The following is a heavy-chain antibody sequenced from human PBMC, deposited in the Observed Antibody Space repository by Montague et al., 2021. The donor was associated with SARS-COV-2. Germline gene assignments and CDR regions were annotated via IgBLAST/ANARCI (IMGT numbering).Heavy chain of an antibody. Sequence: CVISGDSVSSNSAAWNWIRQSPSRGLEWLGRTYYRSKWYNDYALSVKSRITINPDTSKNQFSLQLNSVTPEDTAVYYCARSVGASSSSWPLPPHFDYWGQGTLVTVSS. CDR1: GDSVSSNSAA. CDR3: ARSVGASSSSWPLPPHFDY. V-gene: IGHV6-1*01. D-gene: IGHD6-13*01. CDR2: TYYRSKWYN. J-gene: IGHJ4*02.